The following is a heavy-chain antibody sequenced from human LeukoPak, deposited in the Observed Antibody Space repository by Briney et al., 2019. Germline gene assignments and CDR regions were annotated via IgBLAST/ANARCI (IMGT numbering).Heavy chain of an antibody. Sequence: SETLSLTCAVYGGSFSGYYWTWIRQPPGKGLEWIGEIHYSGRINYNPSLKSRVAISADTSNNHFSLKMNSVTAADTAVYYCSRGTDAYKCGNSWGQGTLVTVSS. CDR2: IHYSGRI. CDR3: SRGTDAYKCGNS. D-gene: IGHD5-24*01. CDR1: GGSFSGYY. V-gene: IGHV4-34*01. J-gene: IGHJ4*02.